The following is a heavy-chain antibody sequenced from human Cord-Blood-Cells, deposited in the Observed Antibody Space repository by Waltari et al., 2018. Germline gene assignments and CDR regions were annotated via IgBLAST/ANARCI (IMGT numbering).Heavy chain of an antibody. D-gene: IGHD4-17*01. CDR3: ARDDYGGNYYFDY. J-gene: IGHJ4*02. CDR1: GYTFTSYY. V-gene: IGHV1-46*03. Sequence: QVQLVQSGAEVKKPGASVKVSCKASGYTFTSYYMHWVRHAPGQGLEWMGIINPRGGSTSYAQKFQGRVTMTRDTSTSTVYMELSSLRSEDTAVYYCARDDYGGNYYFDYWGQGTLVTVSS. CDR2: INPRGGST.